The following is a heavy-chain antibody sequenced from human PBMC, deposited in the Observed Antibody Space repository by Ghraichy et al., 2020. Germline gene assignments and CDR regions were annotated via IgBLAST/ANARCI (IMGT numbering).Heavy chain of an antibody. Sequence: ETLSLTCTVSGGPMRGYYWGWIRQPPGKGLEWIAYVYHTGSADYNPSLKSRVSMSIDMPNNQFSLTLNSVTAADTAVYYCARVQRVFDPWGQGILVTVSS. CDR3: ARVQRVFDP. CDR2: VYHTGSA. J-gene: IGHJ5*02. CDR1: GGPMRGYY. V-gene: IGHV4-59*01.